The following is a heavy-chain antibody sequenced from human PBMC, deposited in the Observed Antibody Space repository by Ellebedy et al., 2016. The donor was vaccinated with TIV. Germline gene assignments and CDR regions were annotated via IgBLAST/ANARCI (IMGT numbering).Heavy chain of an antibody. CDR3: ARGGGGPPTYNFVMDV. D-gene: IGHD1-1*01. CDR1: GYIFTNYG. Sequence: AASVKVSCKASGYIFTNYGVSWVRQAPGQGLECIGWISAYNGNTKYAENLKGRVTITTDASTRTAYMELRNLTSDDTAVYFCARGGGGPPTYNFVMDVWGQGTTVTVSS. V-gene: IGHV1-18*04. CDR2: ISAYNGNT. J-gene: IGHJ6*02.